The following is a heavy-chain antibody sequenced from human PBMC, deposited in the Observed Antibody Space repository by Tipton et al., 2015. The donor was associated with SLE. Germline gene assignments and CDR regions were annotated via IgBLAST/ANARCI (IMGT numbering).Heavy chain of an antibody. CDR2: ISGNSFMT. Sequence: SLRLSCAASGFTFSGYGMSWVRQTPGKGLELVSAISGNSFMTYYADSVRGRFNISRDNSEDTVFLHLNSLRAEDTALYFCAKNSGFNWNYDGDRFDSWGQGILVTVSA. CDR3: AKNSGFNWNYDGDRFDS. V-gene: IGHV3-23*01. J-gene: IGHJ5*01. D-gene: IGHD1-7*01. CDR1: GFTFSGYG.